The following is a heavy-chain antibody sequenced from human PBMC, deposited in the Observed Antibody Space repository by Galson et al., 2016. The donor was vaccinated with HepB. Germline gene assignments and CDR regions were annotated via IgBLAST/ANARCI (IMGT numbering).Heavy chain of an antibody. D-gene: IGHD3-3*01. CDR1: GYTFTGYY. CDR3: ARDTIFNHYYYYGMDV. J-gene: IGHJ6*04. V-gene: IGHV1-2*02. CDR2: INPNSGGT. Sequence: SVKVSCKASGYTFTGYYMHWVRQAPGQGLEWMGWINPNSGGTNYAQKFQGRVTMTRDTSISTAYMELSRLRSDDTAVYYCARDTIFNHYYYYGMDVWGKGTTVTVS.